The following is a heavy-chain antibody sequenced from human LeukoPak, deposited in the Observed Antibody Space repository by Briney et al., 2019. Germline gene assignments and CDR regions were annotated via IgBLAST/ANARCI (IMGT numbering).Heavy chain of an antibody. CDR3: ARDFCGGDCYSRSTYMDV. CDR2: INPNSGGA. Sequence: ASVKVSCKASGYTFTGYYMHWVRQAPGQGLEWMGRINPNSGGANYAQKFQGRVTMTRATSISKAYMELSRLRSDDTAVYYCARDFCGGDCYSRSTYMDVWGKGTTVTVSS. V-gene: IGHV1-2*06. D-gene: IGHD2-21*02. J-gene: IGHJ6*04. CDR1: GYTFTGYY.